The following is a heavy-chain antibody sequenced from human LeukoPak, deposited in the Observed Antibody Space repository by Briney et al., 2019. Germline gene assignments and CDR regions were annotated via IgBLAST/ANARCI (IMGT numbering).Heavy chain of an antibody. CDR2: ISSSSSYT. V-gene: IGHV3-11*05. CDR3: VRAIGRGPGGHFDY. CDR1: GFTFSDYY. Sequence: GGSLRLSCAASGFTFSDYYMSWIRQAPGKGLEWVSYISSSSSYTNYADSVKGRFTISRDNAKNSLYLQMNSLRAEDTAVYYCVRAIGRGPGGHFDYWGQGTLVTVSS. D-gene: IGHD3-10*01. J-gene: IGHJ4*02.